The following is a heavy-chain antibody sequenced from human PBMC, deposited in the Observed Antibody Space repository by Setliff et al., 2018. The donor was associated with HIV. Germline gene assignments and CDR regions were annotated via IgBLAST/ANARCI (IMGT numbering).Heavy chain of an antibody. J-gene: IGHJ6*03. CDR1: GGSISSNDYY. CDR3: ARDWNHYFYYMDV. Sequence: PSETLSLTCTVSGGSISSNDYYWGWIRLPPGKGLEWIGEINHSGSTNYNPSLKSRVTISVDTSKNQFSLKLTSVTAADTAVYYCARDWNHYFYYMDVWGKGTTVTVSS. D-gene: IGHD1-1*01. V-gene: IGHV4-39*07. CDR2: INHSGST.